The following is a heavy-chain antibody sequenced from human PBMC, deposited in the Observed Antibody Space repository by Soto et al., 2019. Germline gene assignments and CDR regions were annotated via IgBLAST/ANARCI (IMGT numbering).Heavy chain of an antibody. CDR1: GYTFTTYD. J-gene: IGHJ6*02. CDR3: ARDPYHVLMVNAPNLYGMDV. D-gene: IGHD2-8*01. CDR2: ISTYNGNT. Sequence: QVQLVQSGAEVKKPGASVKVSCKASGYTFTTYDISWVRQAPGQGLEWMGRISTYNGNTNYPQSLQGRLTMTTDTSTTTAYLELISLRSADTAVYYCARDPYHVLMVNAPNLYGMDVWGQGTTVTVSS. V-gene: IGHV1-18*01.